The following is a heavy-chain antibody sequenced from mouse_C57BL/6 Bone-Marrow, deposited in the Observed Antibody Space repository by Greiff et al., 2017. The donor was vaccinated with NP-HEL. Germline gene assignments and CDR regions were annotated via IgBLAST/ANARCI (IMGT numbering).Heavy chain of an antibody. V-gene: IGHV1-7*01. D-gene: IGHD1-1*01. CDR3: TRAGIYYRTSYVFYY. CDR2: INPSSGYT. CDR1: GYTFTSYW. J-gene: IGHJ2*01. Sequence: VQLQQSGAELAKPGDSVKMSCKASGYTFTSYWMHWVKQRPGQGLEWIGYINPSSGYTKYNQKFKDKATLTVDKSSSTADMQLSSLTYENSADSCCTRAGIYYRTSYVFYYWGQGTTLTVTS.